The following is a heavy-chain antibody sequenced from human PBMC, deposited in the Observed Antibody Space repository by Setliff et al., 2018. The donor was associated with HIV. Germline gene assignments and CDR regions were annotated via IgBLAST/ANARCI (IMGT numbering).Heavy chain of an antibody. Sequence: SETLSLTCTVSGGSISSHFWNWIRQPAGKGLEWIGYIYSGGNTNYNPSLKSRLTMSIDTSKNQFSLKLSSVTATDTAVYYCARVRLTMIMMVDYFDQWGQGTLVTVSS. J-gene: IGHJ4*02. CDR3: ARVRLTMIMMVDYFDQ. D-gene: IGHD3-22*01. CDR2: IYSGGNT. V-gene: IGHV4-4*07. CDR1: GGSISSHF.